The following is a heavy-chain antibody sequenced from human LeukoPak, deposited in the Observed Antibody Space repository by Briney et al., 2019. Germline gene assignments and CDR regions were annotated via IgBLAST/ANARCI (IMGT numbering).Heavy chain of an antibody. CDR1: GYTFTSYG. V-gene: IGHV1-18*01. CDR2: ISAYNGNT. D-gene: IGHD3-10*01. Sequence: ASVKVSCKASGYTFTSYGISWVRQAPGQGLEWMGWISAYNGNTNYAQKLQGRVTMTTDTSTSTAYMELWSLRSDDTAVYYCARDSPYGSGSYDAFDIWGQGTMVTVSS. CDR3: ARDSPYGSGSYDAFDI. J-gene: IGHJ3*02.